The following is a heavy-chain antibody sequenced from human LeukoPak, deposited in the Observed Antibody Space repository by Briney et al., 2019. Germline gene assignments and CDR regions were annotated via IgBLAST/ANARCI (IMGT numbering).Heavy chain of an antibody. D-gene: IGHD6-13*01. V-gene: IGHV4-34*01. CDR1: GFTFSDYY. CDR2: INHSGST. J-gene: IGHJ4*02. Sequence: TGGSLRLSCAASGFTFSDYYMSWIRQPPGKGLEWIGEINHSGSTNYNPSLKSRVTISVDTSKNQFSLKLSSVTAADTAVYYCASFSSWYYFDYWGQGTLVTVSS. CDR3: ASFSSWYYFDY.